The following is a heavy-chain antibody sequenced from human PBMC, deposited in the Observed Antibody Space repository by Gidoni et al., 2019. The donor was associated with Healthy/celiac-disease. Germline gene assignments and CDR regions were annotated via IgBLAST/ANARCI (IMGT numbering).Heavy chain of an antibody. CDR1: GGSISSYY. J-gene: IGHJ6*02. V-gene: IGHV4-4*07. Sequence: QVQLQESGPGLVKPSETLSLTCTVSGGSISSYYWSWIRQPAGKGLEWIGRIYTSGSTNYNPSLKSRVTMSVDTSKNQFSLKLSSVTAADTAVYYCARDTDQWLPPVAFYGMDVWGQGTTVTVSS. CDR3: ARDTDQWLPPVAFYGMDV. CDR2: IYTSGST. D-gene: IGHD6-19*01.